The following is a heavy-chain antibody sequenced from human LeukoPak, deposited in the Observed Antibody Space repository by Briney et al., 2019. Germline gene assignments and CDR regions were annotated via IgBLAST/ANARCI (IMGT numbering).Heavy chain of an antibody. CDR1: GYTFTSYD. V-gene: IGHV1-8*03. CDR2: MNPNSGNT. Sequence: ASVKVSCKASGYTFTSYDINWVRQATGQGLEWMGWMNPNSGNTGYAQKFQGRVTITRNTSISTAYMELSSLRSEDTAVYYCARDYGGNSVVSYYYYMDVWGKGTTVTVSS. D-gene: IGHD4-23*01. J-gene: IGHJ6*03. CDR3: ARDYGGNSVVSYYYYMDV.